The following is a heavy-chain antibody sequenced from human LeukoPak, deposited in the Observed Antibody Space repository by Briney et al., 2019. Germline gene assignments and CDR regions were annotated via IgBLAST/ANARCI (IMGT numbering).Heavy chain of an antibody. CDR3: ARGGKNDAFDI. CDR1: GGSISSGDYY. V-gene: IGHV4-30-4*01. J-gene: IGHJ3*02. D-gene: IGHD4-23*01. Sequence: SQTLSLTCTVSGGSISSGDYYWRWIRQPPGTGLEWNAYIYYSGSPYYNPSLNNRVTISVDTSKSQFSLKLSSVTAADTAVYYCARGGKNDAFDIWGQGTMVTVSS. CDR2: IYYSGSP.